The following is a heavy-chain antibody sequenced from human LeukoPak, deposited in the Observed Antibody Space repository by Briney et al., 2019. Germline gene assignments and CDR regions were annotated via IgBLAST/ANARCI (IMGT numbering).Heavy chain of an antibody. CDR3: AREGYGSGSYYYYYMDV. V-gene: IGHV4-34*01. D-gene: IGHD3-10*01. J-gene: IGHJ6*03. CDR1: GGSFSGYY. CDR2: INHSGST. Sequence: SETLSLTCAVYGGSFSGYYWSWIRQPPGKGLEWIGEINHSGSTNYNPSLKSRVTISVDTSKNQFSLKLSSVTAADTAVYFCAREGYGSGSYYYYYMDVWGKGTTVTVSS.